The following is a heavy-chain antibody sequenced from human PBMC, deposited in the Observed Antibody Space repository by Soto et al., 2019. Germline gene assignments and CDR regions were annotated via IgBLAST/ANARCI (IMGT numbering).Heavy chain of an antibody. V-gene: IGHV1-3*01. CDR2: INAGNGNT. J-gene: IGHJ6*02. CDR3: ARHEGQLVNYYYYGMDV. CDR1: GYTFTYYA. Sequence: ASVKVSCKASGYTFTYYAMHWVRQAPGQRLEWMGWINAGNGNTKYSQKFQGRVTITRDTSASTAYLQWSSLKASDTAMYYCARHEGQLVNYYYYGMDVWGQGTTVTVSS. D-gene: IGHD6-6*01.